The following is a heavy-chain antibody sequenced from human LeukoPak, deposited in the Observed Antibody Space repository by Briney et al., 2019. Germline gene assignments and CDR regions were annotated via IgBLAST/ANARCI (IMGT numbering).Heavy chain of an antibody. Sequence: PGGSLRLSCAPSGFTFVDYGLSWVRRAPGKGLEWLCAINYNGAITDYADSVKGRFTISRDNAKNSLYLRMDSLRAEDTALYYCARDRLGPSFSVSHFDLLGQGTLVTVSS. J-gene: IGHJ4*02. D-gene: IGHD3-3*02. V-gene: IGHV3-20*04. CDR1: GFTFVDYG. CDR2: INYNGAIT. CDR3: ARDRLGPSFSVSHFDL.